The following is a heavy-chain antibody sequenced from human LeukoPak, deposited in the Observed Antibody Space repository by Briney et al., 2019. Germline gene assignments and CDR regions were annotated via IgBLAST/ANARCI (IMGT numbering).Heavy chain of an antibody. CDR3: ARSEGHYFDY. Sequence: SQTLSLTCAVSGGSISSGGYSWSWIRQPPGKGLEWIGYIYHSGSTYYNPSLKSRVTIPVDRSKNQFSLKLSSVTAADTAVYYCARSEGHYFDYWGQGTLVTVSS. V-gene: IGHV4-30-2*01. J-gene: IGHJ4*02. CDR2: IYHSGST. CDR1: GGSISSGGYS.